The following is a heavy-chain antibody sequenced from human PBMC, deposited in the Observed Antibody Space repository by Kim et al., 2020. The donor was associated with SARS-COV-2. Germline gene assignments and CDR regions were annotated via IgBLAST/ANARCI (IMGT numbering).Heavy chain of an antibody. CDR3: AREGRRSDGSARGMDV. Sequence: GGSLRLSCAASGFTFSSYSMNWVRQAPGKGLEWVSSISSSSSYIYYADSVKGRFTISRDNAKNSLYLQMNSLRAEDTAVYYCAREGRRSDGSARGMDVWGQGTTVTVSS. CDR1: GFTFSSYS. V-gene: IGHV3-21*01. J-gene: IGHJ6*02. D-gene: IGHD2-15*01. CDR2: ISSSSSYI.